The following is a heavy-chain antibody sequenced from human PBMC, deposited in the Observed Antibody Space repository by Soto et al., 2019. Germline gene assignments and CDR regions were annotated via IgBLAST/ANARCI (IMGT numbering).Heavy chain of an antibody. D-gene: IGHD4-17*01. CDR1: GYTFTGYY. CDR2: INPNSVGT. CDR3: ARGPHYGDYGPLYYGMDV. V-gene: IGHV1-2*04. Sequence: QVQLVQSGAEVKKPGASVKVSCKASGYTFTGYYMHWVRQAPGQGLEWLGWINPNSVGTDYAQKFQCWVTMTRDTTISTAYIELSILRSDNVAVKYCARGPHYGDYGPLYYGMDVWGQGTTVTVSS. J-gene: IGHJ6*02.